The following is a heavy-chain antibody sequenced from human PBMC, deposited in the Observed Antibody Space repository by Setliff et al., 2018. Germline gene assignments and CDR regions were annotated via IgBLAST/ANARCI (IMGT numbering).Heavy chain of an antibody. V-gene: IGHV4-30-2*01. CDR1: GGSISSGGYS. CDR3: ASLGPGDYYDSSGYSGVIDI. D-gene: IGHD3-22*01. J-gene: IGHJ3*02. Sequence: SETLSLTCAVSGGSISSGGYSWSWIRQPPGKGLEWIGYIYHSGSTYYNPSLKSRVTISVDRSKNQFSLKLSSVTAADTAVYYCASLGPGDYYDSSGYSGVIDIWGQGTMVTVSS. CDR2: IYHSGST.